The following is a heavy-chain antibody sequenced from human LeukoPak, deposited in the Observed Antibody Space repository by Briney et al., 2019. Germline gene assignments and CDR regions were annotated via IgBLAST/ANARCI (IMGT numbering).Heavy chain of an antibody. CDR1: GFTFSNYW. V-gene: IGHV3-7*05. J-gene: IGHJ4*02. CDR2: IVQDGIEK. D-gene: IGHD1-1*01. CDR3: ARITTRYFDY. Sequence: GGSLRLSCAASGFTFSNYWMTWVRQPPGKGLERVANIVQDGIEKYYVDSVKGRFTISRDNAKNSLFLQMDSLSAEDTALYYCARITTRYFDYWGQGTLVTVSS.